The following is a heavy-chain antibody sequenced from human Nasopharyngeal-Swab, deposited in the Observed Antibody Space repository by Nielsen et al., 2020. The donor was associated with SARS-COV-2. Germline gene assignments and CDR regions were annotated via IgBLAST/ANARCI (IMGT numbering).Heavy chain of an antibody. CDR1: GLTVSSTY. CDR2: TEIGGTT. CDR3: VKHQGSSSDQ. V-gene: IGHV3-53*01. Sequence: GESLKISCAVSGLTVSSTYMSWVRQAPGKGLEWVSVTEIGGTTHYADSVKGRFSISRDSSTNTLYLQMNSLRVEDTAVYYCVKHQGSSSDQWGQGTLVTVSS. J-gene: IGHJ4*02.